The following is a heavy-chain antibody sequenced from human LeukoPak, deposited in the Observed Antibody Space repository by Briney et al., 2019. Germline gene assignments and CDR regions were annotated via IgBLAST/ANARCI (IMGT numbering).Heavy chain of an antibody. J-gene: IGHJ5*02. CDR1: GYTFTSYG. Sequence: SVKVSCKASGYTFTSYGISWVRQAPGQGLEWMGGIIPIFGTANYAQKFQGRVTITADESTSTAYMELSSLRSEDTAVYYCASYSGYYDFWSGYSNWFDPWGQGTLVTVSS. D-gene: IGHD3-3*01. V-gene: IGHV1-69*13. CDR3: ASYSGYYDFWSGYSNWFDP. CDR2: IIPIFGTA.